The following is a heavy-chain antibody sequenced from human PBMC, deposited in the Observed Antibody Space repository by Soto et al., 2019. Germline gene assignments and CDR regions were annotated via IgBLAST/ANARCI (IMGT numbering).Heavy chain of an antibody. J-gene: IGHJ5*01. D-gene: IGHD3-10*01. V-gene: IGHV4-34*01. CDR2: INHSGST. CDR1: GGSFSGYY. Sequence: SETLSLTCAVYGGSFSGYYWSWIRQPPGKGLEWIGEINHSGSTNYNPSLKSRVTISVDTSKNQFSLKLSSVTAADTAVYYCAREKLLWFGELSCRNFDFWGQGTLVTVSS. CDR3: AREKLLWFGELSCRNFDF.